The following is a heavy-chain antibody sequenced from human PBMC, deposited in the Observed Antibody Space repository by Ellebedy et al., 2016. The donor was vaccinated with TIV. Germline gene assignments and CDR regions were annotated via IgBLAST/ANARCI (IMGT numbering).Heavy chain of an antibody. Sequence: GGSLRLSXAASGFTFSSYWMSWVRQAPGKGLEWVANIKQDGSEKYYVDSVKGRFTISRDNAQNSLFLQMNSLRAEDTAVYYCARALGSGPCYWGQGTLVTVSS. V-gene: IGHV3-7*01. CDR1: GFTFSSYW. CDR2: IKQDGSEK. D-gene: IGHD6-19*01. J-gene: IGHJ4*02. CDR3: ARALGSGPCY.